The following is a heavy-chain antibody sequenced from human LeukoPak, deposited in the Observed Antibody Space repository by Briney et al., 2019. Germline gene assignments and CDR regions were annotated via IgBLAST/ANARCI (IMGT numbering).Heavy chain of an antibody. D-gene: IGHD5-18*01. J-gene: IGHJ4*02. CDR2: IYYSGST. CDR3: ARASDTAMPTFDY. V-gene: IGHV4-59*01. CDR1: GGSISSYY. Sequence: PSEILSLTCTVSGGSISSYYWSWIRQPPGKGLEWIGYIYYSGSTNYNPSLKSRVTISVDTSKNQFSLKLSSVTAADTAVYYCARASDTAMPTFDYWGQGTLVTVSS.